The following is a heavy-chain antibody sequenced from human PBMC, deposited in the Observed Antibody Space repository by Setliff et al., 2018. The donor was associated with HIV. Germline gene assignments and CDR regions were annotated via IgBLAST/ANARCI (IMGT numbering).Heavy chain of an antibody. D-gene: IGHD1-26*01. V-gene: IGHV3-48*01. CDR3: ARDRVGATFIDY. Sequence: PGGSLRLSCAASGFTFGSYSMNWVRQAPGKGLEWVSYISSSSSTISYADSVKVRFTISRDNAKNSLYLQMNSLRAEDTAVYYCARDRVGATFIDYWGQGTLVTVSS. CDR1: GFTFGSYS. J-gene: IGHJ4*02. CDR2: ISSSSSTI.